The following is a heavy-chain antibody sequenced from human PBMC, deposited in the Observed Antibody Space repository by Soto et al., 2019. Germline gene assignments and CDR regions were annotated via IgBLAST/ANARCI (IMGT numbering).Heavy chain of an antibody. Sequence: QVQLQESGPGLVKPSQTLSLTCTVSGGSITSGAYYWSWIRQHPGKGLEWIGSIYYRGTTYYNPSLRSRLTISMDTSEIQFSLKLSSVTAADTAVYYCARSVGAIYSYWGQGTLVTVSS. CDR3: ARSVGAIYSY. CDR1: GGSITSGAYY. D-gene: IGHD4-4*01. J-gene: IGHJ4*02. CDR2: IYYRGTT. V-gene: IGHV4-31*03.